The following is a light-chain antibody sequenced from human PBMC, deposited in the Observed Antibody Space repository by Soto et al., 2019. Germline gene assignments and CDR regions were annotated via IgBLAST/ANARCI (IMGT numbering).Light chain of an antibody. CDR1: SSDIGSYKH. V-gene: IGLV2-14*03. J-gene: IGLJ1*01. Sequence: QSALTQPVSVSGSPGQSVTISCTGTSSDIGSYKHVSWYQQYPGKAPKLMIYEVSDRPSGVSNRFSGSKSGNTVSLTISGLQAEDEADYYCSSYASSRSYVFGTGTKLTVL. CDR2: EVS. CDR3: SSYASSRSYV.